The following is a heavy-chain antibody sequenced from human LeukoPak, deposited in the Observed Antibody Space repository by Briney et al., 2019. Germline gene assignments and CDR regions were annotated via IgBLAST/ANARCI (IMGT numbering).Heavy chain of an antibody. CDR3: AREGGGSPYGSGSYYRY. V-gene: IGHV1-69*13. J-gene: IGHJ4*02. D-gene: IGHD3-10*01. Sequence: SSVKVSCKASGGTFSSYAISWVRQAPGQGLEWMGGIIPIFGTANNAQKYEGRVTITADESTSTAYMELSSMRSEDTAVYYCAREGGGSPYGSGSYYRYWGQGTLVTVSS. CDR2: IIPIFGTA. CDR1: GGTFSSYA.